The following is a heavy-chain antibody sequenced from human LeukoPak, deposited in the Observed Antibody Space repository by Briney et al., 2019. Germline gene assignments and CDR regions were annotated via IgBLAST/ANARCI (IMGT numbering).Heavy chain of an antibody. J-gene: IGHJ4*02. D-gene: IGHD2-21*02. V-gene: IGHV1-69*04. CDR3: ASDIVVVTAIPYYFDY. CDR1: GGTFSSYA. CDR2: IIPILGIA. Sequence: GASVKVSCKASGGTFSSYAISWVRQAPGQGLEWMGRIIPILGIANYAQKFQGRVTITADKSTSTAYMELSSLRSEDTAVYYCASDIVVVTAIPYYFDYWGQGTLVTVSS.